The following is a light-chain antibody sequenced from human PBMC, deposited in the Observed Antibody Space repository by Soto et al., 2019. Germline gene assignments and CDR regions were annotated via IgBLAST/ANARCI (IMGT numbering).Light chain of an antibody. CDR1: QDISNY. V-gene: IGKV1-33*01. J-gene: IGKJ4*01. CDR2: DAS. CDR3: LQAYNYPLT. Sequence: DIQMNQSTSSLSSSVGDSGTIPCPASQDISNYLNWYQQKPGKAPKLLIYDASNLETGVPSRFSGSGSGTDFTLTISSLQPEDFATYYCLQAYNYPLTFGGGVEVDI.